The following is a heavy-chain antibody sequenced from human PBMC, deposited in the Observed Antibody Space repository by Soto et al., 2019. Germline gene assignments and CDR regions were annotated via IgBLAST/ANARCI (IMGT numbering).Heavy chain of an antibody. CDR3: ARETYFDY. J-gene: IGHJ4*02. Sequence: EVQLVESGGGLVQPGGSLRLSCAASGFTFSGYIMNWVRQAPGKGLEWISYISSSSGVIYYADSVKGRFTISRDNAKNSLYLQMNSLRDEDTAVYYCARETYFDYWGQGTLVTVSS. V-gene: IGHV3-48*02. CDR1: GFTFSGYI. CDR2: ISSSSGVI.